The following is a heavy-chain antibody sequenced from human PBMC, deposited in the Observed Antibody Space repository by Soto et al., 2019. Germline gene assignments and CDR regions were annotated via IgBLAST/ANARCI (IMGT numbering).Heavy chain of an antibody. J-gene: IGHJ5*02. V-gene: IGHV3-21*01. CDR3: AKALMTQRIAAAGVNWFDP. Sequence: GGSLRLSCAASGFTFSSHSMNWVRQAPGKGLEWVSSISSSSSYIYYADSVKGRFTISRDNSKNTLYLQMNSLRAEDTAVYYCAKALMTQRIAAAGVNWFDPWGQGTLVTVSS. CDR1: GFTFSSHS. D-gene: IGHD6-13*01. CDR2: ISSSSSYI.